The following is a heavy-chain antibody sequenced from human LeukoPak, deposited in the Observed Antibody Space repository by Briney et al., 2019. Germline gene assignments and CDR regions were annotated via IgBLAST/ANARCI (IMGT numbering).Heavy chain of an antibody. D-gene: IGHD5-12*01. CDR3: ARDQRCSRTDGGCDQWYFDL. CDR1: GGSVSGYY. Sequence: NPSETLSLTCTVSGGSVSGYYWSWLRQPPGKRLEWIGYIYHSGFTDYNPSLRSRITISVDTSRNRFSLKLTSATAADTAMYYCARDQRCSRTDGGCDQWYFDLWGRGTLVTVSS. J-gene: IGHJ2*01. CDR2: IYHSGFT. V-gene: IGHV4-59*02.